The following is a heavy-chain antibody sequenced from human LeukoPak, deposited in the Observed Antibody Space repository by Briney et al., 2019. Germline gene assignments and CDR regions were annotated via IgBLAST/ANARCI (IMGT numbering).Heavy chain of an antibody. D-gene: IGHD1-26*01. V-gene: IGHV3-7*01. CDR1: GFPFSTFW. CDR2: IKQDGSEK. CDR3: ARSPQEPYYFDY. J-gene: IGHJ4*02. Sequence: GGSLRLSCAVSGFPFSTFWMSWVRQAPGKGLEWVANIKQDGSEKYYVDSVKGRFTISRDNAKNSLYLQMNSLRAEDTAVYYCARSPQEPYYFDYWGQGTLVTVSS.